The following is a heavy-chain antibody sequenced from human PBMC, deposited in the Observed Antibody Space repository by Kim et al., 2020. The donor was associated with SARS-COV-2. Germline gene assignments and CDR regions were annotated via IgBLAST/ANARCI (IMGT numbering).Heavy chain of an antibody. J-gene: IGHJ4*02. D-gene: IGHD7-27*01. CDR2: GNT. CDR3: AMPRLGMGDY. V-gene: IGHV1-18*01. Sequence: GNTNHAPKLQGRVTMTTDTSTSTAYMELRSLRSDDTAVYYCAMPRLGMGDYWGQGTLVTVSS.